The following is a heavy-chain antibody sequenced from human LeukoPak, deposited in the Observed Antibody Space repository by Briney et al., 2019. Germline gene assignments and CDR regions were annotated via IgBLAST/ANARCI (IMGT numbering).Heavy chain of an antibody. CDR1: GGSISSYY. CDR3: ARGFIVATIHLDY. V-gene: IGHV4-59*01. D-gene: IGHD5-12*01. CDR2: IYYSGST. J-gene: IGHJ4*02. Sequence: SETLSLTCTVSGGSISSYYGSWIRQPPGKGLEWIGYIYYSGSTNYNPSLKSRVTISVDTSKNQFSLKLSSVTAADTAVYYCARGFIVATIHLDYWGQGTLVTVSS.